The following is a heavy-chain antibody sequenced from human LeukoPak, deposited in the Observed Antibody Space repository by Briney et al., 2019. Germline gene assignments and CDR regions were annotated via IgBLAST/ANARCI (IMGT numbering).Heavy chain of an antibody. Sequence: GGSLRLSCAASGFTVSGNYMSWVRQAPGKGLEWVSTINDNGGTTYYADSVKGRFTISRGNSRNTLYLQMNSLRAEDTAVYYCVCGWYVDYWGQGTLVTVSS. CDR3: VCGWYVDY. D-gene: IGHD6-19*01. J-gene: IGHJ4*02. CDR2: INDNGGTT. V-gene: IGHV3-23*01. CDR1: GFTVSGNY.